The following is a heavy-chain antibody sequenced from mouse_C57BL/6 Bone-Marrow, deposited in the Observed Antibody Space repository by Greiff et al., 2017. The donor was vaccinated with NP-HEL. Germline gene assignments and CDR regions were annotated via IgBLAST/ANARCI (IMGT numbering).Heavy chain of an antibody. CDR2: IHPNSGST. CDR3: ARANPHYYGSSYDWYFDV. CDR1: GYTFTSYW. D-gene: IGHD1-1*01. J-gene: IGHJ1*03. Sequence: QVQLQQPGAELVKPGASVKLSCKASGYTFTSYWMHWVKQRPGQGLEWIGMIHPNSGSTNYNEKLKSKATLTVDKSSSTAYMQLSSLTSEDSAVYYCARANPHYYGSSYDWYFDVWGTGTTVTVSS. V-gene: IGHV1-64*01.